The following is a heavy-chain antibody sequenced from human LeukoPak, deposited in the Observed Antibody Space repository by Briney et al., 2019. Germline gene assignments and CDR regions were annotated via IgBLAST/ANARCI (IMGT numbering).Heavy chain of an antibody. J-gene: IGHJ4*02. CDR2: IYYSGST. D-gene: IGHD4/OR15-4a*01. CDR1: GGSISSGGYY. V-gene: IGHV4-31*03. Sequence: PSQTLSLTCTVSGGSISSGGYYWSWIRQHPGKGLEWIGYIYYSGSTYYNPSLKSRVTISVDTSKNQFSLKLSSVTAADTAVYYCASSTTPDYFPRYYFDYWGQGTLVTVSS. CDR3: ASSTTPDYFPRYYFDY.